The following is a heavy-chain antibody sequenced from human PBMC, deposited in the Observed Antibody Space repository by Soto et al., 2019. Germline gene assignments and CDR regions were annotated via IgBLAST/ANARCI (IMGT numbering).Heavy chain of an antibody. J-gene: IGHJ4*02. Sequence: SETLSLTCTVSGGSISSSSYYWGWISQPPGKGLEWIGSIYYSGSTYYNPSLKSRVTISVDTSKNQFSLKLSSVTAADTAVYYCARPTGYSSRPGVYFAYWGQGTLVTVSS. CDR2: IYYSGST. CDR1: GGSISSSSYY. CDR3: ARPTGYSSRPGVYFAY. V-gene: IGHV4-39*01. D-gene: IGHD6-13*01.